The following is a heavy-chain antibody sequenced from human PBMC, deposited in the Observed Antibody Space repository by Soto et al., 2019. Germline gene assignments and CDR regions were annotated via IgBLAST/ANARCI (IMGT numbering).Heavy chain of an antibody. Sequence: GGSLRLSCAASGFTFNSFAMSWVRQAPGKGLEWVSAFSGSGGSTNYADSVKGRFTISRDNSKNTLYLQMNSLRAEDTAVYYCAKDRNSYGQHAFDIWGQGTMVTVSS. CDR3: AKDRNSYGQHAFDI. D-gene: IGHD5-18*01. CDR1: GFTFNSFA. V-gene: IGHV3-23*01. J-gene: IGHJ3*02. CDR2: FSGSGGST.